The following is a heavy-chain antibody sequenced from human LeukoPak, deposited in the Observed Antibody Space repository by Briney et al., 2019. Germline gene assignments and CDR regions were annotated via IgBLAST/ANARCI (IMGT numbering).Heavy chain of an antibody. CDR2: IIPIFGTA. D-gene: IGHD3-22*01. CDR3: ARPRVGYYDSSGYYSGLLL. Sequence: SVKVSCKASGRTFSSYAISWVRQAPGQGLEWMGGIIPIFGTANYAQKFQGRVTITTDESTSTAYMELSSLRSEDTAGYYCARPRVGYYDSSGYYSGLLLWGQGTLVTVSS. V-gene: IGHV1-69*05. CDR1: GRTFSSYA. J-gene: IGHJ4*02.